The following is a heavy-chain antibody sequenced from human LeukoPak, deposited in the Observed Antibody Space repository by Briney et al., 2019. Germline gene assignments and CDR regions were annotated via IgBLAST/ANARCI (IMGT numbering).Heavy chain of an antibody. Sequence: SETLSLTCTVSGGSISSYYWSWIRQPAGRGLEWIGRIHTSGSTNYNPSLKSRVTMSGDTSKNLFSLRLTSVTAADTAIYYCARDEGSGWYAYWGQGTLVTVSS. CDR3: ARDEGSGWYAY. D-gene: IGHD6-19*01. CDR1: GGSISSYY. CDR2: IHTSGST. V-gene: IGHV4-4*07. J-gene: IGHJ4*02.